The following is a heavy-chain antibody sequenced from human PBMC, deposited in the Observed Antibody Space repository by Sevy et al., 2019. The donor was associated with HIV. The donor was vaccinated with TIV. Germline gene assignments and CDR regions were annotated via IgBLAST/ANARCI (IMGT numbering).Heavy chain of an antibody. J-gene: IGHJ4*02. CDR3: ARDWGTVTLMDY. D-gene: IGHD4-4*01. Sequence: GGSLRLSCAASGFTFSSYSMNWVRQAPGKGLEWVSSISSSSSYIYYADSVKGRFTISRDNDKNSLYLQMNSLRAEDTAVYYCARDWGTVTLMDYWGQGTLVTVSS. V-gene: IGHV3-21*01. CDR2: ISSSSSYI. CDR1: GFTFSSYS.